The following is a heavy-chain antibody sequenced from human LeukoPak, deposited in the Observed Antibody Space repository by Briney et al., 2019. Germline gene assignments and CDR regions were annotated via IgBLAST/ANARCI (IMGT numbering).Heavy chain of an antibody. V-gene: IGHV4-59*01. D-gene: IGHD6-13*01. CDR3: ARDKYSSSAFDY. Sequence: SETLSLTCTVSGGSIGSYYWSWIRQPPGKGLEWIGYIYYSGSTNYNPSLKSRVTISVDTSKNQFSLKLSSVTAADTAVYYCARDKYSSSAFDYWGQGTLVTVSS. CDR1: GGSIGSYY. J-gene: IGHJ4*02. CDR2: IYYSGST.